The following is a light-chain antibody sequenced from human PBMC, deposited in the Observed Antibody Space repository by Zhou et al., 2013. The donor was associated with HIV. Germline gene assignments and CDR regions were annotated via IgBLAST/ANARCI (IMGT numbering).Light chain of an antibody. CDR2: AAS. CDR3: RQHNTFPQT. CDR1: QSISSY. V-gene: IGKV1-39*01. J-gene: IGKJ1*01. Sequence: DIQMTQSPSSLSASVGDRVTITCRASQSISSYLNWYQQKPGKAPKLLIYAASSLQSGVPSRFSGSGSGTDFTLTISSLQPEDFATYYCRQHNTFPQTFGQGTKVEIK.